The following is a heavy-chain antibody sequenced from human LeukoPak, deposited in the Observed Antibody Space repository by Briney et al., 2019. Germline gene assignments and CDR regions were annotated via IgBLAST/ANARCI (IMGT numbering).Heavy chain of an antibody. CDR2: IRNKANSYAT. CDR3: TSSPIYCSSTSCRFDY. J-gene: IGHJ4*02. CDR1: GFTFSGSA. Sequence: GGSLRLSCAASGFTFSGSAMHWVRQASGKGLEWVGRIRNKANSYATAYAASVKGRFTISRDDSKNTAYLQMNSLKTEDTAVYYCTSSPIYCSSTSCRFDYWGQGTLVTVSS. D-gene: IGHD2-2*01. V-gene: IGHV3-73*01.